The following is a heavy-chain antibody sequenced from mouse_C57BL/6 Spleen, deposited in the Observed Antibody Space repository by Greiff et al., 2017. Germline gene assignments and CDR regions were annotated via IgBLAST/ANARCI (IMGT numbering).Heavy chain of an antibody. J-gene: IGHJ4*01. CDR3: ARKDGSSVYAMDY. CDR2: IWSGGST. D-gene: IGHD1-1*01. V-gene: IGHV2-2*01. CDR1: GFSLTSYG. Sequence: VKLQESGPGLVQPSQSLSITCTVSGFSLTSYGVHWVRQSPGKGLEWLGVIWSGGSTDYNAAFISRLSISKDNSKSQVFFKMNSLQADDTAIYYCARKDGSSVYAMDYWGQGTSGTVSS.